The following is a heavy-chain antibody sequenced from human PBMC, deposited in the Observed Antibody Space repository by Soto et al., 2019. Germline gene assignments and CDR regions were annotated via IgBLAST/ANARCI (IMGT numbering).Heavy chain of an antibody. V-gene: IGHV1-18*01. D-gene: IGHD3-10*01. Sequence: QVHLVQSGAEVKKPGASVKVSCKASGYNFNTYGISWVRQAPGQGLEWMGWIRAYIGTTNYAQKFQGRVTMTTDTPTNTAYLEVTSLRSDDTAVYYCASAPMARGDHEDYWGQGTLVTVSP. J-gene: IGHJ4*02. CDR1: GYNFNTYG. CDR3: ASAPMARGDHEDY. CDR2: IRAYIGTT.